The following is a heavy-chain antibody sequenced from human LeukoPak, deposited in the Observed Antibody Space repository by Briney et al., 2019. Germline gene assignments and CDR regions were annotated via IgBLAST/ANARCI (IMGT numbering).Heavy chain of an antibody. CDR2: IYQSGST. V-gene: IGHV4-30-2*01. CDR1: GGSISSGGYS. CDR3: ARVSIVGGYYFDY. D-gene: IGHD2-15*01. J-gene: IGHJ4*02. Sequence: SETLSLTCAVSGGSISSGGYSWSWLRQPPGKGLEWIGYIYQSGSTYYNPSLKSRVTISVDRSKNQFSLKLSSVTAADTAVYYCARVSIVGGYYFDYWGQGTLVTISS.